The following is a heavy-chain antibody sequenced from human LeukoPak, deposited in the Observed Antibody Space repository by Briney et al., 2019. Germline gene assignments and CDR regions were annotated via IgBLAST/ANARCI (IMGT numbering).Heavy chain of an antibody. Sequence: GRSLRLSCAASGFTFSSYGMHWGRQAPGKGLEWVAVISYDGSNKYYADSVKGRFTISRDNSKNTLYLQMNSLRAEDTAVYYCAAFGNADYWGQGTLVTVSS. D-gene: IGHD4-23*01. CDR3: AAFGNADY. J-gene: IGHJ4*02. CDR1: GFTFSSYG. CDR2: ISYDGSNK. V-gene: IGHV3-30*03.